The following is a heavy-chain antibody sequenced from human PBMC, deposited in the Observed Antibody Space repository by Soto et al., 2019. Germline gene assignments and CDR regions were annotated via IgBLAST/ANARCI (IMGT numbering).Heavy chain of an antibody. V-gene: IGHV4-59*01. CDR2: IYYSGST. D-gene: IGHD3-3*01. Sequence: PSETLSLTCTVSGGSISSYYWSWIRQPPGKGLEWIGYIYYSGSTNYNPSLKSRVTISVDTSKNQFSLKLSSVTAADTAVYYCARDPYDFWSGSIYCYGMDVWGQGTTVTVSS. CDR3: ARDPYDFWSGSIYCYGMDV. J-gene: IGHJ6*02. CDR1: GGSISSYY.